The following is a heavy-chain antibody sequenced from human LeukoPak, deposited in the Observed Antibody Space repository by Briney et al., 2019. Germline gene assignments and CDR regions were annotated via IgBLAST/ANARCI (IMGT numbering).Heavy chain of an antibody. V-gene: IGHV1-2*02. CDR3: ARARSGLEHYFDY. CDR2: INPNSGGT. CDR1: GYTFTGYY. D-gene: IGHD3-3*01. J-gene: IGHJ4*02. Sequence: ASVKVSCKASGYTFTGYYMHWVRQAPGQGLEWMGWINPNSGGTNYAQKFQGRVTMTRDTSISTAYMELSRLRSDDTAVYYCARARSGLEHYFDYWGQGTLVTVSS.